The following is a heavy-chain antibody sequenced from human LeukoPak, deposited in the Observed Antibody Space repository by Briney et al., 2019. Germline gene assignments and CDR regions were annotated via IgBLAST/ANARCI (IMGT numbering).Heavy chain of an antibody. J-gene: IGHJ4*02. V-gene: IGHV3-30-3*01. D-gene: IGHD4-17*01. CDR3: AKGFYGDYAIIDY. Sequence: GGSLRLSCAASGFTFSSYAMYWVRQAPGKGLEWVAVISHDGSNKYYADSVKGRFTISRDNSKNTLYLQMNSLRAEDTAVYYCAKGFYGDYAIIDYWGQGTLVTVSS. CDR1: GFTFSSYA. CDR2: ISHDGSNK.